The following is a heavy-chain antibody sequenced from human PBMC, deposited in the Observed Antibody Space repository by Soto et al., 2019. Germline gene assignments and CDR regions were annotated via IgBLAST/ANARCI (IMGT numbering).Heavy chain of an antibody. J-gene: IGHJ4*02. CDR2: IKHDGSET. V-gene: IGHV3-7*03. D-gene: IGHD3-22*01. CDR1: GFTLNTFW. Sequence: GGSLRLSCAASGFTLNTFWMSWVRQSPGRGLEWVANIKHDGSETYYADSVKGRFTISRDNSKNTLYLEMNSLRPEDTAMYYCAKTSGVIVVVTSFDHWGQGTLVTVSS. CDR3: AKTSGVIVVVTSFDH.